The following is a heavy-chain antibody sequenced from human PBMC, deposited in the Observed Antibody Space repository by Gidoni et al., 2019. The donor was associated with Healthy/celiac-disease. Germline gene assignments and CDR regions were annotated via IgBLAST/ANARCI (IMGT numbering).Heavy chain of an antibody. V-gene: IGHV1-18*04. CDR1: GYTFTSYG. J-gene: IGHJ4*02. CDR2: ISAYNGNT. CDR3: ARDWGHGGDTAMGEFDY. Sequence: QVQLVQSGAEGKKPGASVKVSCKASGYTFTSYGISWVRQAPGQGLELMGWISAYNGNTNYAQKLQGRVTMTTDTSTSTAYMELRSLRSDDTAVYYCARDWGHGGDTAMGEFDYWGQGTLVTVSS. D-gene: IGHD5-18*01.